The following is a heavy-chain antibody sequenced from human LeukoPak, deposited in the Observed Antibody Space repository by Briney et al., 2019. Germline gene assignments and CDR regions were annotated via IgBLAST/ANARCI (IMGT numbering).Heavy chain of an antibody. CDR3: ARAQVGALDY. Sequence: GGSLRLSCAASGFTFSSYAMHWVRQAPGKGLEWVAVISYDGSNKYYADSVKGQFTISRDNSKNTLYLQMNSLRAEDTAVYYCARAQVGALDYWGQGTLVTVSS. V-gene: IGHV3-30-3*01. CDR1: GFTFSSYA. J-gene: IGHJ4*02. CDR2: ISYDGSNK. D-gene: IGHD1-26*01.